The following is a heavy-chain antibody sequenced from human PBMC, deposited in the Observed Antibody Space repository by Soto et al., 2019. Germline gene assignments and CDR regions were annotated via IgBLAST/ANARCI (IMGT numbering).Heavy chain of an antibody. CDR2: IIPIFGTA. D-gene: IGHD4-17*01. J-gene: IGHJ3*02. CDR1: GGTFSSYA. V-gene: IGHV1-69*01. CDR3: ERGDYGGNVGAFDI. Sequence: QVQLVQSGAEVKKPGAWVKVSCKASGGTFSSYAISWVRQAPGQGLEWMGGIIPIFGTANYAQKFQGRVTITADESTSTAYMELSSMRSEDTAVYYCERGDYGGNVGAFDIWGQGTMVTVSS.